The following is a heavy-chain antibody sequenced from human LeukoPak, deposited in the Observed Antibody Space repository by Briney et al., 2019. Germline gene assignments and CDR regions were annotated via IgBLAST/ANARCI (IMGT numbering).Heavy chain of an antibody. J-gene: IGHJ4*02. CDR2: MNPSSGDT. D-gene: IGHD1-26*01. Sequence: ASVKVSCKASGYTFTSFDINWVRQATGQGPEWMGWMNPSSGDTGYAQKFQGRVTFTRDTSTNTAYMELSSLRSEDTAVYYCARDSGSYSERYFDYWGQGTLVTVSS. V-gene: IGHV1-8*03. CDR3: ARDSGSYSERYFDY. CDR1: GYTFTSFD.